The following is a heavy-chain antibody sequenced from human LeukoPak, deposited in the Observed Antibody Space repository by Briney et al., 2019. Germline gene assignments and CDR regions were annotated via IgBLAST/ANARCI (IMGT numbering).Heavy chain of an antibody. CDR1: GFTFSSYW. Sequence: GGSLRLSCAASGFTFSSYWMSWVRQAPGKGLEWVANIKQDGSEKYYVDSVKGRFTISRDNAKNSLYLQMNSLRAEDTAVYYCARLDDSSGYYYLFDCWGQGTLVTVSS. D-gene: IGHD3-22*01. J-gene: IGHJ4*02. CDR3: ARLDDSSGYYYLFDC. V-gene: IGHV3-7*01. CDR2: IKQDGSEK.